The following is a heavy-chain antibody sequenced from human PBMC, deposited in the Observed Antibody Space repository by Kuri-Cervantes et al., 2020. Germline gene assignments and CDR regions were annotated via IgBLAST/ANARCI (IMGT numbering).Heavy chain of an antibody. V-gene: IGHV1-18*01. CDR3: ARVSSSWYQIGYYFDY. CDR2: IRAYNGNT. CDR1: GYTFTSYG. J-gene: IGHJ4*02. D-gene: IGHD6-13*01. Sequence: ASVKVSCQASGYTFTSYGSSWVRQAPGQGLEWMGWIRAYNGNTNYAQKLQGRVTMTTDTSTSTAYMELRSLRSDDTAVYYCARVSSSWYQIGYYFDYWGQGTLVTVSS.